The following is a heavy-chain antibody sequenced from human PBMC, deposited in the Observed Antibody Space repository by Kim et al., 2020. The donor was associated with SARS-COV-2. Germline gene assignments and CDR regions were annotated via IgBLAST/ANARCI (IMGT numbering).Heavy chain of an antibody. CDR1: GFTFSSYA. CDR3: AKSRPKTPGYSYGYSGDY. Sequence: GGSLRLSCVASGFTFSSYAMSWVRQAPGKGLEWVSAISGSGGSTYYADSVKGRFTISRDNSKNTLYLQMNSLRAEDTAVYYCAKSRPKTPGYSYGYSGDYWGQGTLVTVSS. D-gene: IGHD5-18*01. V-gene: IGHV3-23*01. CDR2: ISGSGGST. J-gene: IGHJ4*02.